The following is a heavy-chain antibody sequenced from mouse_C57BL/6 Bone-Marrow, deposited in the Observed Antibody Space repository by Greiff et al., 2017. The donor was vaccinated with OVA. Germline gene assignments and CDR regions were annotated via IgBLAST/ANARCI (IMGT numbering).Heavy chain of an antibody. CDR2: ISNGGGST. CDR1: GFTFSDYY. CDR3: AREGVTTVVPRYFDV. Sequence: VQLKESGGGLVQPGGSLKLSCAASGFTFSDYYMYWVRQTPEKRLEWVAYISNGGGSTYYPDTVKGRFTIARDNAKNTLYLQMSRLKSEDTAMYYCAREGVTTVVPRYFDVWGTGTTVTVSS. V-gene: IGHV5-12*01. J-gene: IGHJ1*03. D-gene: IGHD1-1*01.